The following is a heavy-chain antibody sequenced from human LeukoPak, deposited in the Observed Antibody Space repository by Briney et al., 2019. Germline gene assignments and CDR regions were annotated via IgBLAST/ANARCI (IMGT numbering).Heavy chain of an antibody. CDR3: ARDLVRGLWDY. Sequence: PGGSLRLSCAAPGFTFSRNSMTWVRQAPGKGLEWVSVIYSGGSTYYADSVKGRFTISRDNSKNTLYLQMNSLRAEDTAVYYCARDLVRGLWDYWGQGTLVTVSS. V-gene: IGHV3-66*01. CDR1: GFTFSRNS. CDR2: IYSGGST. D-gene: IGHD3-10*01. J-gene: IGHJ4*02.